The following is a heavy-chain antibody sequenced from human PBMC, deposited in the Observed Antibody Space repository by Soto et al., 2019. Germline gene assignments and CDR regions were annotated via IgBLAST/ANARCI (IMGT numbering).Heavy chain of an antibody. D-gene: IGHD5-12*01. CDR2: IIPILGIA. CDR3: ARQSGYDYGYYFDY. J-gene: IGHJ4*02. CDR1: GGTFSSYT. V-gene: IGHV1-69*02. Sequence: SVKVSCKASGGTFSSYTISWVRQAPGQGLEWMGRIIPILGIANYAQKFQGRVTITADKSTSTAYMELSSLRSEDTAVYYCARQSGYDYGYYFDYWGQGTLVTVSS.